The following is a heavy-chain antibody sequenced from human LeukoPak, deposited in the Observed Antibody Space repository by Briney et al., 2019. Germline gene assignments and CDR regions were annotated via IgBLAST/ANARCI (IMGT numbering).Heavy chain of an antibody. CDR1: GFTFSSYS. D-gene: IGHD4-23*01. Sequence: PGGSLRLSCAASGFTFSSYSMNWVRQAPGKGLEWVSYISSSSTIYYADSVKGRFTISRDNAKNSLYLQMNSLRAEDTAAYYCARGSVTQGYWGQGTLVTVSS. CDR2: ISSSSTI. CDR3: ARGSVTQGY. V-gene: IGHV3-48*01. J-gene: IGHJ4*02.